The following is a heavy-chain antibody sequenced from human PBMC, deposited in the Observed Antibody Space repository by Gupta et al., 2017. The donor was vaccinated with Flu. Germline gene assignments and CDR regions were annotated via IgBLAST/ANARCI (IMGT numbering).Heavy chain of an antibody. CDR3: ARGGTGSKRILYFTGGRSYGMDV. CDR2: MNPNSGNT. CDR1: GYTFTSYD. D-gene: IGHD2-8*01. J-gene: IGHJ6*02. V-gene: IGHV1-8*01. Sequence: QVQLVQSGAEVKKPGASVKVSCKASGYTFTSYDINWVRQATGQGLEWMGWMNPNSGNTGYAQKFQGRVTMTRNTSISTAYMELSSLRSEDTAVYYCARGGTGSKRILYFTGGRSYGMDVWGQGTTVTVSS.